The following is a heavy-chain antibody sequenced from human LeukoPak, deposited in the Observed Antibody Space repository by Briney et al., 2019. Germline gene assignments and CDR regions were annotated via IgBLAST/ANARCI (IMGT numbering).Heavy chain of an antibody. Sequence: PGDSDTRYSPSFQGQVTISADKSISTAYLQWSSLKASDTAMYYCARGYYDSGGYYSLPGDYWGQGTLVTVSS. V-gene: IGHV5-51*01. D-gene: IGHD3-22*01. CDR2: PGDSDT. CDR3: ARGYYDSGGYYSLPGDY. J-gene: IGHJ4*02.